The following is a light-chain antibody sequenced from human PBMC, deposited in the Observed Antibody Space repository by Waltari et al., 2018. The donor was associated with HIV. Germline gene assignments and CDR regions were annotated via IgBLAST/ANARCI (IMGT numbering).Light chain of an antibody. CDR1: QSINNF. CDR3: QHART. CDR2: AAS. J-gene: IGKJ1*01. Sequence: DIQLTQSPSSVSASVGASVTITCRASQSINNFLHWYRHKPEKAPKLRNDAASSLQSGVPAKFSGSGSGTDFTLTISRLLPEDFTTDYGQHARTFGQGTKVESK. V-gene: IGKV1-39*01.